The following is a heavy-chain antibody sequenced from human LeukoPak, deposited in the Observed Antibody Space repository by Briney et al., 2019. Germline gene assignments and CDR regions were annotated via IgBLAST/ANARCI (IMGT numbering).Heavy chain of an antibody. CDR2: ISGSGGTA. J-gene: IGHJ4*02. V-gene: IGHV3-23*01. Sequence: GGSLRLSRAASGFTFSIYAMSWVRQAPGKGLEWVSAISGSGGTAYYADSVKGRFTISRDNSKNTLYLRMNSLRAEDTAAYYCAKKGYYDGSGYYMYYFDHWGQGTLVTVSS. CDR1: GFTFSIYA. D-gene: IGHD3-22*01. CDR3: AKKGYYDGSGYYMYYFDH.